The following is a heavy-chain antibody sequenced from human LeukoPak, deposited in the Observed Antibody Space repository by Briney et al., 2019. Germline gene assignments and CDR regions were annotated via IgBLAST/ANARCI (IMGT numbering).Heavy chain of an antibody. J-gene: IGHJ4*02. CDR2: ISRRGNTI. CDR1: GFTFSDYY. Sequence: GGSLRLSCAASGFTFSDYYMSWVRQAPGKGLEWLSYISRRGNTIYYAGSVRGRFTVSRDNAQNSLYPQMNSLRAEDTAVYYCARDHYGSNSLDYWGQGTLVTVSS. V-gene: IGHV3-11*04. CDR3: ARDHYGSNSLDY. D-gene: IGHD4-23*01.